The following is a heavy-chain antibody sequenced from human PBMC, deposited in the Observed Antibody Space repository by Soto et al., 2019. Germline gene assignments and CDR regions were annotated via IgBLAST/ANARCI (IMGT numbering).Heavy chain of an antibody. Sequence: GESRKISCKGSGYRFTSYWIGWVRQMPGKGLEWMGIIYPRDSDTRYSPSFQGQVTISADKSIGTAYLQWSSLKASDTAIYYCASSIAAVATVRWFDPWGQGTLVTVSS. CDR3: ASSIAAVATVRWFDP. V-gene: IGHV5-51*01. J-gene: IGHJ5*02. CDR1: GYRFTSYW. CDR2: IYPRDSDT. D-gene: IGHD6-13*01.